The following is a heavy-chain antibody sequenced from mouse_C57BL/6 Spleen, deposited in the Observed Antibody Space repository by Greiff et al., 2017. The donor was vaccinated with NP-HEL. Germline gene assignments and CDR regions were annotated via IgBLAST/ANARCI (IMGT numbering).Heavy chain of an antibody. CDR2: IYPGDGDT. V-gene: IGHV1-82*01. Sequence: VQLQQSGPELVKPGASVKISCKASGYAFSSSWMNWVKQRPGKGLEWLGRIYPGDGDTNYNGKFKGKATLTADKSSSTAYMQRSSLTSEDSAVYFCARGDYYGSRTYAMDYWGQGTSVTVSS. CDR1: GYAFSSSW. D-gene: IGHD1-1*01. CDR3: ARGDYYGSRTYAMDY. J-gene: IGHJ4*01.